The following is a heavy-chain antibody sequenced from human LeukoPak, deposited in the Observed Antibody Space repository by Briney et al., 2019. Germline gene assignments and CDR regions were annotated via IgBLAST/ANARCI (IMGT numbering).Heavy chain of an antibody. Sequence: PGGSLRLSCAASGFTFTIYWMSWVRQAPGKGLEWVANIKEDGSEKYYVDSVKGRFTISRDNAKNSLYLQMSSLRAEDTAVYYCARATYYYDSSGPAAYWGQGTLVTVSS. J-gene: IGHJ4*02. D-gene: IGHD3-22*01. CDR1: GFTFTIYW. CDR2: IKEDGSEK. CDR3: ARATYYYDSSGPAAY. V-gene: IGHV3-7*01.